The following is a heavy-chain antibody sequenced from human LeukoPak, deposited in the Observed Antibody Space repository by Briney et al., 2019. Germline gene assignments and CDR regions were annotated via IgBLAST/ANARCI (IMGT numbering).Heavy chain of an antibody. D-gene: IGHD2-15*01. Sequence: PSETLSLTCTVSGGSISSYYWSWIRQPPGKGLEWIGEINHSGSTNYNPSLKSRVTISVDTSKNQFSLKLSSVTAADTAVYYCARGRRVVAATPFDYWGQGTLVTVSS. V-gene: IGHV4-34*01. J-gene: IGHJ4*02. CDR1: GGSISSYY. CDR2: INHSGST. CDR3: ARGRRVVAATPFDY.